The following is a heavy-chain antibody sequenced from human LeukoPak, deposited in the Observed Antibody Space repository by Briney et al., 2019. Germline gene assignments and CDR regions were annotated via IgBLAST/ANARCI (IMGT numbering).Heavy chain of an antibody. CDR1: GFTVSSNY. CDR2: IYSGGGT. Sequence: PGGSLRLSCAASGFTVSSNYMSWVRQAPGKGLEWVSVIYSGGGTYYADSVKGRFTISRDNSKNTLYRQMNSLRAEDTAVYYCAKEARRYDFWSGPHYYFDYWGQGTLVTVSS. V-gene: IGHV3-66*01. CDR3: AKEARRYDFWSGPHYYFDY. D-gene: IGHD3-3*01. J-gene: IGHJ4*02.